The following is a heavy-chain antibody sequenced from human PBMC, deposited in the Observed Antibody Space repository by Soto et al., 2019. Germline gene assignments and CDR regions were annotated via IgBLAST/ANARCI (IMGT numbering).Heavy chain of an antibody. Sequence: QVQLVQSGAEVKKPGASVKVSCKASGYTFTSYGVSWVRQAPGHGLEWMGWISGYKGNTNYAQNLQGRVTMTTDTSTSTAYMELRSLRSDDTAVYYCARILGSFYSFDPWGQGTLVTVSS. CDR3: ARILGSFYSFDP. V-gene: IGHV1-18*01. J-gene: IGHJ5*02. CDR2: ISGYKGNT. D-gene: IGHD2-15*01. CDR1: GYTFTSYG.